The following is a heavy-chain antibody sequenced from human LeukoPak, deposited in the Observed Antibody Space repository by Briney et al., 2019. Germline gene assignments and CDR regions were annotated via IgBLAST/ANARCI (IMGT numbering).Heavy chain of an antibody. V-gene: IGHV4-38-2*02. CDR2: IYHSGST. CDR1: GHFITSGYY. CDR3: ATALFPDSSGLPYAFDI. Sequence: SETLSLTCTVSGHFITSGYYWGWIRQPPGKGLEWIGIIYHSGSTYYNPSVQSRVSISVDTSKNQFSLKLSSVTAADTAVYYCATALFPDSSGLPYAFDIWGQGTMVTVSS. J-gene: IGHJ3*02. D-gene: IGHD3-22*01.